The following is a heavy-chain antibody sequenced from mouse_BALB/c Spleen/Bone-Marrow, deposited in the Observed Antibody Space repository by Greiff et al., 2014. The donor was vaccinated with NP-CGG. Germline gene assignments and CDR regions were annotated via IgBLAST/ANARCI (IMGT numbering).Heavy chain of an antibody. CDR2: IRLKSNNYAT. V-gene: IGHV6-6*02. CDR3: TKVLRSFAY. Sequence: VQLKESGGGLVQPGGSMKLSCVASGFTFSNYWMNWVRQSPEKGLEWVAEIRLKSNNYATHYAESVKGRFTISRDDSKSSVYLQMNNLRAEDTGIYYCTKVLRSFAYWGQGTLVTVSA. D-gene: IGHD1-1*01. CDR1: GFTFSNYW. J-gene: IGHJ3*01.